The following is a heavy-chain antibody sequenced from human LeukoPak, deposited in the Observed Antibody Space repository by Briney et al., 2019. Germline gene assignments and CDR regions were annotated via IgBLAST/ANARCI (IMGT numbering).Heavy chain of an antibody. CDR1: GFPFSSFG. V-gene: IGHV3-30*18. CDR2: ISYDGSRK. CDR3: AKELILLWFGELSNPVDY. J-gene: IGHJ4*02. D-gene: IGHD3-10*01. Sequence: GRSLRLSCAASGFPFSSFGMHWVRQAPGKGLEWVSVISYDGSRKYYADSVKGRFTISRDNSKNTLYLQMNSLRAEDTAVYYCAKELILLWFGELSNPVDYWGQGTLVTVSS.